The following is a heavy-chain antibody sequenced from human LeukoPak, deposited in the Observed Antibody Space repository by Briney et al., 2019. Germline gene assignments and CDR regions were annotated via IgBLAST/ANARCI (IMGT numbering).Heavy chain of an antibody. CDR2: ISSSGSTM. CDR3: AKDMGVVTPSYYYYGMDV. J-gene: IGHJ6*02. Sequence: GGSLRLSCAASGFTFSSYEMNWVRQAPGKGLEWVSYISSSGSTMYYADSVKGRFTTSRDNAKNSLYLQMNSLRAEDTALYYCAKDMGVVTPSYYYYGMDVWGQGTTVTVSS. V-gene: IGHV3-48*03. CDR1: GFTFSSYE. D-gene: IGHD4-23*01.